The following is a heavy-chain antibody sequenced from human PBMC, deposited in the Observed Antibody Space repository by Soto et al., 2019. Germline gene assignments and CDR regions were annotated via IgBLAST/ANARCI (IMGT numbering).Heavy chain of an antibody. J-gene: IGHJ6*02. CDR3: ARDPSLRFFLYGMDV. V-gene: IGHV3-7*01. Sequence: EVQLVESGGGLVQPGGSLRLSCAASGFTFSSYWMSWVRQAPGKGLEWVANIKQDGSEKYYVDSVKGRFTISRDNSKNTLYLQMNSLRAEDTAVYYCARDPSLRFFLYGMDVWGQGTTVTVSS. CDR2: IKQDGSEK. CDR1: GFTFSSYW. D-gene: IGHD3-3*01.